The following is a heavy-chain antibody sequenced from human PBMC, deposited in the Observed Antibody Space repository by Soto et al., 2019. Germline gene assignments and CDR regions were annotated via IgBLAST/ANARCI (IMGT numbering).Heavy chain of an antibody. CDR2: IIPIFGTA. CDR1: GGTFSSYA. Sequence: VKVSCKAPGGTFSSYAISWVRQAPGQGLEWMGGIIPIFGTANYAQKFQGRVAITADESTSTAYMELSSLRSDDTAVYYCARREGASADYYYYGMDVWGQGTTVTVS. CDR3: ARREGASADYYYYGMDV. V-gene: IGHV1-69*13. D-gene: IGHD3-16*01. J-gene: IGHJ6*02.